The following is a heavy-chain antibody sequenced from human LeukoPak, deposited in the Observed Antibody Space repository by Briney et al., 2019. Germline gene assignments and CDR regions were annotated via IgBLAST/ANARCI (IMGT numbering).Heavy chain of an antibody. J-gene: IGHJ4*02. Sequence: GGSLRLSCAASGFTFSSYSMNWVRQAPGKGLEWVSSISSSSSYIYYADSVKGRFTISRDNAKNSLYLQMNSLRAEDTAVYYCARDTRQVEAPDYWGQGTLVTVSS. CDR1: GFTFSSYS. CDR2: ISSSSSYI. CDR3: ARDTRQVEAPDY. V-gene: IGHV3-21*01. D-gene: IGHD1-1*01.